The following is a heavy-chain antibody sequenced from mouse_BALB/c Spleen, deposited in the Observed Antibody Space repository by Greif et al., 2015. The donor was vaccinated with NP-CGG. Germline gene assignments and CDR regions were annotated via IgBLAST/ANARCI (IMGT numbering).Heavy chain of an antibody. V-gene: IGHV7-1*02. CDR2: SRNKANNYTT. J-gene: IGHJ1*01. Sequence: EVQLQESGGGLVQPGGSLRLSCATSGFTFSDFYMEWVRQPPGKRLEWIAASRNKANNYTTEYSASVKGRFIVSRNTSQSILYLQMNALRAEDTAIYYCARDANWDWYFDVWGAGTTVTVSS. D-gene: IGHD4-1*01. CDR1: GFTFSDFY. CDR3: ARDANWDWYFDV.